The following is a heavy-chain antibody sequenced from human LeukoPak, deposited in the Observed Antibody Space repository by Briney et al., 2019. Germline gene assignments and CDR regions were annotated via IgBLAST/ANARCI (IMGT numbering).Heavy chain of an antibody. CDR2: IYYSGST. D-gene: IGHD3-22*01. Sequence: SETLSLTCTVSGGSISSYYWNWIRQPPGKGLEWIGYIYYSGSTNYNPSLKSRVTTSVDTSKNQFSLKLSSVTAADTAVYYCARGADSSGYYSIFYFDYWGQGTLVTVSS. CDR1: GGSISSYY. V-gene: IGHV4-59*01. J-gene: IGHJ4*02. CDR3: ARGADSSGYYSIFYFDY.